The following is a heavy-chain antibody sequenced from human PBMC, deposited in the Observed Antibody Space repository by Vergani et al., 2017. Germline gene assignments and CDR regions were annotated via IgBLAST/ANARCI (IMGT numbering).Heavy chain of an antibody. D-gene: IGHD1-26*01. CDR3: ARDRRLVGATMYY. J-gene: IGHJ4*02. CDR2: ISYDGSNK. CDR1: GFTFSSYA. V-gene: IGHV3-30-3*01. Sequence: VQLVESGGGLVKPGGSLRLSCAASGFTFSSYALHWVRQAPGKGLEWVAVISYDGSNKYYADSVKGRFTISRDNSKNTLYLQMNSLRAEDTAVYYCARDRRLVGATMYYWGQGTLVTVSS.